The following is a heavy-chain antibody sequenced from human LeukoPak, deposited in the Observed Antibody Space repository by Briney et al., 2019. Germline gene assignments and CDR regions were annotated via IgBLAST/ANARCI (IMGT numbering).Heavy chain of an antibody. J-gene: IGHJ6*03. CDR2: INHSGST. CDR1: GGSLSGYY. CDR3: ARGVVPAAIRWYYYYYMDV. V-gene: IGHV4-34*01. Sequence: SETLSLTCAVYGGSLSGYYWSWIRQPPGKGLEWIGEINHSGSTNYNPSLKSRVTISVDTSKNQFSLKLSSVTAADTAVYYCARGVVPAAIRWYYYYYMDVWGKGTTVTVSS. D-gene: IGHD2-2*02.